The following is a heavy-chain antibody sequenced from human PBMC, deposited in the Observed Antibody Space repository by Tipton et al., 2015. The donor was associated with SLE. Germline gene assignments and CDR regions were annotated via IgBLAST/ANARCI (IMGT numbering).Heavy chain of an antibody. D-gene: IGHD2-15*01. CDR2: ISWNSGSR. Sequence: SLRLSCAASGFTFDDYAMHWVRQSPGKGVEWVSGISWNSGSRGYADSVKGRFTISRDNAKNSLYLQMNSLRAEDTAVYYCAAGRYCSGGSCYSFFRYWGQGTLVTVSS. CDR3: AAGRYCSGGSCYSFFRY. V-gene: IGHV3-9*01. J-gene: IGHJ4*02. CDR1: GFTFDDYA.